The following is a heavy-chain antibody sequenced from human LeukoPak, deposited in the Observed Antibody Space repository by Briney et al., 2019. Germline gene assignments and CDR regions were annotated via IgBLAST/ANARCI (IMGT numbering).Heavy chain of an antibody. CDR3: AKIRSPHRTRGTSGAYFDY. CDR1: GFTFSSYG. V-gene: IGHV3-33*06. D-gene: IGHD3-16*01. J-gene: IGHJ4*02. Sequence: PGGSLRRSCAGSGFTFSSYGMHWVRQAPGKGLEGVAVIWYDGSNKYYEDSVKGRFTSSRDNSKNTLYLQMNSLRAEDTALYYCAKIRSPHRTRGTSGAYFDYWGQGTLVTVSS. CDR2: IWYDGSNK.